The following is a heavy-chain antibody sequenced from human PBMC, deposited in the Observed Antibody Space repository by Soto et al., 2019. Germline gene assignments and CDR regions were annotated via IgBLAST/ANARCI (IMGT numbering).Heavy chain of an antibody. CDR2: IYYSGST. CDR1: GGSISSGDYY. Sequence: QVQLQESGPGLVKPSQTLSLTCTVSGGSISSGDYYWSWIRQPPGKGLEWIGYIYYSGSTYYNPSLKSQVNXSXXXSXXQFSLKLSSVTAADTAVYYCARGGPAFGVVTSVVYWGQGTLVTVSS. CDR3: ARGGPAFGVVTSVVY. J-gene: IGHJ4*02. D-gene: IGHD3-3*01. V-gene: IGHV4-30-4*01.